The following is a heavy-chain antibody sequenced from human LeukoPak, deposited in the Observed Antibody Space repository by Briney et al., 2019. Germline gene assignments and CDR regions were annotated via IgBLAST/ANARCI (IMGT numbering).Heavy chain of an antibody. CDR2: ISSSSSYI. Sequence: GGSLRLSCAASGFTFSSYSMNWVRQAPGKGLEWVSSISSSSSYIYYADSVKGRFTISRDNAKNSLYLQMNSLRAEDTAVYYCARDDGSYDGAYFDPWGQGTLVTVSS. D-gene: IGHD1-26*01. J-gene: IGHJ5*02. CDR3: ARDDGSYDGAYFDP. CDR1: GFTFSSYS. V-gene: IGHV3-21*01.